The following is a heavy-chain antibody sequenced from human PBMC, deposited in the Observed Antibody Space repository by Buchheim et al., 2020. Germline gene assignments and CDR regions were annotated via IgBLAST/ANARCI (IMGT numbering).Heavy chain of an antibody. V-gene: IGHV4-61*01. D-gene: IGHD1/OR15-1a*01. CDR1: GGSVSSGSYY. J-gene: IGHJ5*01. CDR3: ARESQRGFPETKFDF. CDR2: IYYTGST. Sequence: QVQLQESGPGLVKPSETLSLSCTVSGGSVSSGSYYWSWIRQPPGKGLEWLGYIYYTGSTKYNSSLKSRVTISADASKNQFSLKLSSVTAADTAVYYCARESQRGFPETKFDFWGQGIL.